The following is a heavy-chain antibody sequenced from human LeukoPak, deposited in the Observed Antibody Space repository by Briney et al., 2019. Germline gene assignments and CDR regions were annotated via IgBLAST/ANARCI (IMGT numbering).Heavy chain of an antibody. CDR3: AREARVPAAINFDY. D-gene: IGHD2-2*01. CDR1: GFTFSSYW. J-gene: IGHJ4*02. Sequence: GGSLRLSCAASGFTFSSYWMSWVRQAPGKGLEWVSYISGSGSTIYYADSVKGRFTISRDNAKNSLYLQMNSLRAEDTAVYYCAREARVPAAINFDYWGQGTLVTVSS. V-gene: IGHV3-48*04. CDR2: ISGSGSTI.